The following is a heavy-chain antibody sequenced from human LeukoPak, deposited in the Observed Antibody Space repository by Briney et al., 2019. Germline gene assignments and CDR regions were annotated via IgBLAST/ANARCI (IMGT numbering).Heavy chain of an antibody. Sequence: SETLSLTCTVSGGSISSSSYYWSWIRQSPVKGLEWIGFIYYSGSTNYNPSLKSRVTISVDTSKNQFSLKLSSVTAADTAVYYCAREAILWGQGTLVTVSS. J-gene: IGHJ4*02. CDR3: AREAIL. CDR1: GGSISSSSYY. D-gene: IGHD2-15*01. V-gene: IGHV4-61*01. CDR2: IYYSGST.